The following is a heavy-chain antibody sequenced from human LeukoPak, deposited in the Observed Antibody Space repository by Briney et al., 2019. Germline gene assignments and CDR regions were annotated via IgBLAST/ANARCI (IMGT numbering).Heavy chain of an antibody. CDR1: GGTFSSYA. D-gene: IGHD3-3*01. Sequence: GASVKVSCKASGGTFSSYAISWVRQAPGQGLEWMGGIIPIFGTANYAQKFQGRVTITRDTSASTAYMELSSLRSEDTAVYYCASNGAFWSGYGMDVWGQGTTVTVSS. J-gene: IGHJ6*02. CDR3: ASNGAFWSGYGMDV. V-gene: IGHV1-69*05. CDR2: IIPIFGTA.